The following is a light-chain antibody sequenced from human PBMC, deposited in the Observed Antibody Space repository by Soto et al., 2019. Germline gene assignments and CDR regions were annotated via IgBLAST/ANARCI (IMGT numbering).Light chain of an antibody. CDR2: GAS. J-gene: IGKJ1*01. CDR1: QSVSSN. Sequence: EIVRTQSPATLSVSPGERATLSCRASQSVSSNLAWYQQKPGQAPRLLIYGASTRATGIPARFSGSGSGTEFTLTISSLQSEDFAVYYGQQYNNWPTWTVGQGTKGDIK. CDR3: QQYNNWPTWT. V-gene: IGKV3-15*01.